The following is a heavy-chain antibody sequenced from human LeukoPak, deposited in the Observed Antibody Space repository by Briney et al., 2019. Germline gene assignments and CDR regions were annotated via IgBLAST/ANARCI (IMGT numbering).Heavy chain of an antibody. CDR2: IIPIFGTA. Sequence: SVKVSCKASGGTFSSYAISWVRQAPGQGLEWMGGIIPIFGTANYAQRFQGRVTITADESTSTAYMELSSLRSEDTAVYYCARDWLEMAVNWGQGTLVTVSS. V-gene: IGHV1-69*01. D-gene: IGHD5-24*01. CDR3: ARDWLEMAVN. J-gene: IGHJ4*02. CDR1: GGTFSSYA.